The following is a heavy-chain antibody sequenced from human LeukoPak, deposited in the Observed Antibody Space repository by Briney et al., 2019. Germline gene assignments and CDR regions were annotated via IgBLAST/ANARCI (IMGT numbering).Heavy chain of an antibody. CDR3: ARPSVTTRDYYFDY. V-gene: IGHV4-59*12. CDR1: GGSINNYY. J-gene: IGHJ4*02. Sequence: KSSETLSLTCSVSGGSINNYYGTWIRQAPGKGLDWIGNVYYTGTTNYNPSLKSRVTISVDTSKSQFSLKLTSVTAAYTAVYYCARPSVTTRDYYFDYWGQGTLVTVSS. D-gene: IGHD4-11*01. CDR2: VYYTGTT.